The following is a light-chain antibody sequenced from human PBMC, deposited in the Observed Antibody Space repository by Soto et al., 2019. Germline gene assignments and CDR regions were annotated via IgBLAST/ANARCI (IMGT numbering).Light chain of an antibody. CDR2: GAS. CDR3: HQYGSSPYT. J-gene: IGKJ2*01. V-gene: IGKV3-20*01. CDR1: QSVSSSY. Sequence: EIVLTQSPGTLSLSPGERATLSCRASQSVSSSYLAWYQQNPGQAPRLLIYGASSMATGIPDRFSGSGSGTDFTLTISRLEPEDFAVYYCHQYGSSPYTFGQGTKLEIK.